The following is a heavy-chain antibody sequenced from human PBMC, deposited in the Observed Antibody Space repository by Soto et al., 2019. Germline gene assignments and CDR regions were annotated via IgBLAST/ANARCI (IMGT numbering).Heavy chain of an antibody. Sequence: SETLSLTCTVSGGSSSSSSYYWGRLRQPPGKGLEWVGYFSSRGNTNYNPSLMSRVTVSVDTSKNQFSLKLSSVTAADTAAYYCVKWNGNWFGFDNWGQGTLVTVSS. J-gene: IGHJ4*02. CDR1: GGSSSSSSYY. V-gene: IGHV4-61*05. CDR2: FSSRGNT. CDR3: VKWNGNWFGFDN. D-gene: IGHD3-10*01.